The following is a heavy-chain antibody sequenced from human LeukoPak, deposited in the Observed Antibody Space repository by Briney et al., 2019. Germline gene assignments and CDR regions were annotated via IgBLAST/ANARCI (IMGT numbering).Heavy chain of an antibody. D-gene: IGHD3-10*01. Sequence: PSETLSLTCAVYGGSFSGYYWSWIRQPPGKGLEWIGEINHSGSTNYNPSLKSRVTISVDTSKNQFSLKLSSVTAADTAVYYCARLLTDTYGSGDYWGQGTLVTVSS. CDR3: ARLLTDTYGSGDY. J-gene: IGHJ4*02. V-gene: IGHV4-34*01. CDR1: GGSFSGYY. CDR2: INHSGST.